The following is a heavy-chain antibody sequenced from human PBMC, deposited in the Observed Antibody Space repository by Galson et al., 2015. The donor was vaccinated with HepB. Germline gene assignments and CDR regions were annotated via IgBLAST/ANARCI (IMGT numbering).Heavy chain of an antibody. J-gene: IGHJ4*02. V-gene: IGHV3-48*01. CDR3: AKDRKPHSTRTYFDY. Sequence: SLRLSCAASRFTFSSYNMNWVRQAPGKGLEWVSYISSSSSTIYYADSVKGRFAISRDNSKNTLYLQMNSLRAEDTAVYYCAKDRKPHSTRTYFDYWGQGTLVTVSS. D-gene: IGHD1-14*01. CDR1: RFTFSSYN. CDR2: ISSSSSTI.